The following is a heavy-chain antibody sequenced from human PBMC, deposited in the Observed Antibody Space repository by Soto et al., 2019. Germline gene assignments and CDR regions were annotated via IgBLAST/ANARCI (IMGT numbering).Heavy chain of an antibody. CDR1: GGSFSGYY. J-gene: IGHJ6*02. V-gene: IGHV4-34*01. CDR3: ARASITMVREIEGGGMDV. D-gene: IGHD3-10*01. Sequence: SETLSLTCAVYGGSFSGYYWSWIRQPPGKGLEWIGEINHSGSTNYNPYLKSRVTISVDTSKNQFSLKLSSVTAADTAVYYCARASITMVREIEGGGMDVWGQGTTVTVS. CDR2: INHSGST.